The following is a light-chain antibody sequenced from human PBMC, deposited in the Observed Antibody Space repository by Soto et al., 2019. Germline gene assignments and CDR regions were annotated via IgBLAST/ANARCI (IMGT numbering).Light chain of an antibody. CDR2: EGS. CDR3: CSCAGSTTFVV. Sequence: QSALTQPASVSGSPGQSITISCTGTSGDVGSYNLVSWYQQHPGKAPKLMLYEGSKRPSGVSNRFSGSKSGNTASLTISGLQAEDEADYYCCSCAGSTTFVVFGGGTKLTVL. J-gene: IGLJ2*01. CDR1: SGDVGSYNL. V-gene: IGLV2-23*03.